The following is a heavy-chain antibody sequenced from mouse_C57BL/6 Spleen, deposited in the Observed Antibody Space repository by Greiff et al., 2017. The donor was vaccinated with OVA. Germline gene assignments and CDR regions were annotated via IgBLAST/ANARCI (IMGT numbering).Heavy chain of an antibody. CDR2: IDPSDSYT. D-gene: IGHD3-2*02. CDR3: ARANSSGYVLDY. J-gene: IGHJ2*01. CDR1: GYTFTSYW. Sequence: VQLQQPGAELVKPGASVKLSCKASGYTFTSYWMQWVKQRPGQGLEWIGEIDPSDSYTNYNQKFKGKATLTVDTSSSTAYMQLSSLTSEDSAVYYCARANSSGYVLDYWGQGTTLTVSS. V-gene: IGHV1-50*01.